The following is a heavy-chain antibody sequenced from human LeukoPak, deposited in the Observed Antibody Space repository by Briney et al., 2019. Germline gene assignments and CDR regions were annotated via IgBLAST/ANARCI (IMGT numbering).Heavy chain of an antibody. CDR2: ISGRGDNI. J-gene: IGHJ4*02. CDR1: GFTFNNYA. D-gene: IGHD4-17*01. Sequence: PGGSLRLSCAASGFTFNNYAMSWVRQAPGKGLEWVSAISGRGDNIYYADSVKGRFTISRDNSKNTLYLQMNSLRAEDTAIYYCAKDQGIDYGDQLHYCGQGPLVTVSS. CDR3: AKDQGIDYGDQLHY. V-gene: IGHV3-23*01.